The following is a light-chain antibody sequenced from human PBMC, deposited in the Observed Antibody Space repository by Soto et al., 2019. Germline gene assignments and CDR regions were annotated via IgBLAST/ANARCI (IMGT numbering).Light chain of an antibody. J-gene: IGLJ1*01. Sequence: QSALTQPPSVSGAPGQRVTISCTGSRSDIGAGYRVRWYQQVPGAAPKLLIYDNTNRPSGVSARFFGSKSGTSASLAITGLQAEDEADYYCQSSDSSLNVFGTGTKVTVL. CDR2: DNT. CDR1: RSDIGAGYR. V-gene: IGLV1-40*01. CDR3: QSSDSSLNV.